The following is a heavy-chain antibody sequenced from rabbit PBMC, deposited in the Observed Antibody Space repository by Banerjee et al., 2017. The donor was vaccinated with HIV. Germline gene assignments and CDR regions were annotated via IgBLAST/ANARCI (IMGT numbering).Heavy chain of an antibody. CDR3: ARDLAGVIGWNFDL. J-gene: IGHJ4*01. Sequence: QEQLEESGGDLVKPEGSLTLTCKASGFTLSSYWMWWVRQAPGKGLEWIACIGAGSSGTTYYASWAKGRFTISKTSSTTVTLQMTSLTAADTATYFCARDLAGVIGWNFDLWGPGTLVTDS. CDR1: GFTLSSYW. V-gene: IGHV1S45*01. D-gene: IGHD4-1*01. CDR2: IGAGSSGTT.